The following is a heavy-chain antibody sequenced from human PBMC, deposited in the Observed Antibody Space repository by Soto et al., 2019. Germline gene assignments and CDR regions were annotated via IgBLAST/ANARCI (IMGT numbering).Heavy chain of an antibody. Sequence: EVQLLESGGGLVQPGGSLRLSCAASGFTFSSYAMSWVRQAPGKGLEWVSAISGGGGSTYYADSVKGRFTISRDNSKNTLYLQMNSLRAEDTAVYYCALSSGWYVDFNWFDPWGQGTLVTVSS. D-gene: IGHD6-19*01. V-gene: IGHV3-23*01. CDR1: GFTFSSYA. CDR3: ALSSGWYVDFNWFDP. J-gene: IGHJ5*02. CDR2: ISGGGGST.